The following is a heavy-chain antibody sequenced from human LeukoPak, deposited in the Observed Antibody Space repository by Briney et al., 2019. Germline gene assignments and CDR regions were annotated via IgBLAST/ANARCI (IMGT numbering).Heavy chain of an antibody. CDR2: ISWNSGSI. Sequence: GGSLTLSCAASGFTFDDYAMHWVRPAPGKGLEWVSGISWNSGSIGYADSVKGRFTTSRDNAKTSLYLQMNSLRAEDTALYYCAKDIGAVAGSDIDYWGQGTLVTVSS. CDR1: GFTFDDYA. J-gene: IGHJ4*02. D-gene: IGHD6-19*01. V-gene: IGHV3-9*01. CDR3: AKDIGAVAGSDIDY.